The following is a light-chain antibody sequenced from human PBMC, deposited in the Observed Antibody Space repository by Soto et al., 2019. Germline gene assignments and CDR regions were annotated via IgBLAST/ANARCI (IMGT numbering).Light chain of an antibody. J-gene: IGKJ5*01. CDR2: DVS. V-gene: IGKV1-33*01. CDR3: QQYASRPIT. CDR1: QDINNY. Sequence: DIQMTQSPSSLSASVGDRVSITCQAGQDINNYLNWYQQKPGKAPKLLIYDVSNLDTGVPSRFTGSGSGTDFTFTITSLQSDDVATYYCQQYASRPITFGHGTRLEI.